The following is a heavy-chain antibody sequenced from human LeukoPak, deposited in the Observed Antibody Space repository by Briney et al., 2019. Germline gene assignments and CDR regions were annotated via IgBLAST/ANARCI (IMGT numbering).Heavy chain of an antibody. V-gene: IGHV4-34*01. D-gene: IGHD3-9*01. J-gene: IGHJ5*02. Sequence: SETLSLTCAVYGGSFSGYYWSWIRQPPGKGLEWIGEINHSGSTNYNPSLKSRVTISVDTSKNQFSLKLSSVTAADTAVYYCARYSYDILTGYPKGWFDPWGQGTLVTVSS. CDR3: ARYSYDILTGYPKGWFDP. CDR1: GGSFSGYY. CDR2: INHSGST.